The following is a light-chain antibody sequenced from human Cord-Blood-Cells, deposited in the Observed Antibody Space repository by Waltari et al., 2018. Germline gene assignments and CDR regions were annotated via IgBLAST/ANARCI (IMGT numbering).Light chain of an antibody. CDR1: QSSSSW. CDR2: KAS. CDR3: QQYNSYSWT. Sequence: DIQMTQSPSTLSESVGARVTITCRASQSSSSWLAWYQQKPGKAPKLLIYKASSLESGVPSRFSGSGSGTEFTLTISSLQPDDFATYYCQQYNSYSWTFGQGTKVEI. J-gene: IGKJ1*01. V-gene: IGKV1-5*03.